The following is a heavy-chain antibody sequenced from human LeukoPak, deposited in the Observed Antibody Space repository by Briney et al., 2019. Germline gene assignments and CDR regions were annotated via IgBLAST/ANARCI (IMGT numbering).Heavy chain of an antibody. D-gene: IGHD7-27*01. CDR2: ISAYNGNT. CDR1: GGTFSSYA. CDR3: ARDRSMGIFDY. J-gene: IGHJ4*02. V-gene: IGHV1-18*01. Sequence: TSVKVSCKASGGTFSSYAISWVRQAPGQGLEWMGWISAYNGNTNYAQKLQGRVTMTTDTSTSTAYMELRSLRSDDTAVYYCARDRSMGIFDYWGQGTLVTVSS.